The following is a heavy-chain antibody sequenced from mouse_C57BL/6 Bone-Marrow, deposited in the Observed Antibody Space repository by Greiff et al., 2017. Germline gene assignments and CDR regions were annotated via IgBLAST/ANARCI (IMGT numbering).Heavy chain of an antibody. CDR2: IYPRSGNT. D-gene: IGHD2-5*01. CDR1: GYTFTSYG. CDR3: AREGAYYSNDDFAY. V-gene: IGHV1-81*01. Sequence: VQGVESGAELARPGASVKLSCKASGYTFTSYGISWVKQRTGQGLEWIGEIYPRSGNTYYNEKFKGKATLTADKSSSTAYMELRSLTSEDSAVYFCAREGAYYSNDDFAYWGQGTLVTVSA. J-gene: IGHJ3*01.